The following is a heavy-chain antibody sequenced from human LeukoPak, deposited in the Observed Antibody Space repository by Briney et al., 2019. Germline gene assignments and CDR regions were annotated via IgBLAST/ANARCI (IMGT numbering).Heavy chain of an antibody. CDR3: SRPSKRRYFAWFFAY. J-gene: IGHJ4*02. CDR1: EDSITTSGHY. CDR2: IYYDGRT. Sequence: SETLSLTCTVSEDSITTSGHYWGWIRQPPGKGLEWIGRIYYDGRTFYNPSLQHRVTISSDTSTNQFSIKLPSVTPAGTPLYFCSRPSKRRYFAWFFAYWAQEPLVTVSS. V-gene: IGHV4-39*01. D-gene: IGHD3-9*01.